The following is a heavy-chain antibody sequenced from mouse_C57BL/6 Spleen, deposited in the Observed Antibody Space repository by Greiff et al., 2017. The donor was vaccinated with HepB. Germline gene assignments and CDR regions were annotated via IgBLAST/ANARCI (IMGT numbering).Heavy chain of an antibody. J-gene: IGHJ2*01. CDR1: GYTFTDYY. CDR2: INPNNGGT. Sequence: EVQLQQSGPELVKPGASVKISCKASGYTFTDYYMNWVKQSHGKSLEWIGDINPNNGGTSYNQKFKGKATLTVDKSSSTAYMELRSLTSEDSAVYYCASGGDYYGSSSHYWGQGTTLTVSS. V-gene: IGHV1-26*01. CDR3: ASGGDYYGSSSHY. D-gene: IGHD1-1*01.